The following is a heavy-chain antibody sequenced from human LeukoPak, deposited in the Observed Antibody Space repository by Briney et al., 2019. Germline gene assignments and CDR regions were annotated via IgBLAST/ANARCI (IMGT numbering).Heavy chain of an antibody. J-gene: IGHJ5*02. V-gene: IGHV1-2*02. D-gene: IGHD2-15*01. CDR3: ARGSVVVPAATHWFDP. CDR2: INPKSGGT. CDR1: GGTFSNYA. Sequence: ASVKVSCNLSGGTFSNYAISWVRQAPGQGLEWMGWINPKSGGTNYAQKFQGRVTMTRDTSISTAYMELSRLRSDDTALYYCARGSVVVPAATHWFDPWGQGTLVTVSS.